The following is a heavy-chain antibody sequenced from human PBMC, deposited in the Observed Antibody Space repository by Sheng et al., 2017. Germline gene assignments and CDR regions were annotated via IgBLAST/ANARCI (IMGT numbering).Heavy chain of an antibody. V-gene: IGHV1-18*01. D-gene: IGHD2-2*01. CDR2: ISAYNGNT. J-gene: IGHJ4*02. Sequence: QVQLVQSGAEVKKPGASVKVSCKASGYTFTSYDISWVRQAPGQGLEWMGRISAYNGNTNYAQKLQGRVTMTTDTSTNTAFMELRSLRSDDTAIYYCARGICAATSCPLGYWGQGTLVTVSS. CDR1: GYTFTSYD. CDR3: ARGICAATSCPLGY.